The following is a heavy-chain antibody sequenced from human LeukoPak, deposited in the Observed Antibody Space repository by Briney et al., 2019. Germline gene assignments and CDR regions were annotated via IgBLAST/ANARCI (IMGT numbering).Heavy chain of an antibody. CDR1: GGTFSSYA. CDR3: ARGARTYYYDSTGYVD. D-gene: IGHD3-22*01. J-gene: IGHJ4*02. CDR2: IIPIFGTA. V-gene: IGHV1-69*06. Sequence: ASVKVSCKASGGTFSSYAISWVRQAPGQGLEWMGGIIPIFGTANYAQKFQGRVTITADKSTSTAYMELSSLRSEDTAVYYCARGARTYYYDSTGYVDLGQGTLVTVSS.